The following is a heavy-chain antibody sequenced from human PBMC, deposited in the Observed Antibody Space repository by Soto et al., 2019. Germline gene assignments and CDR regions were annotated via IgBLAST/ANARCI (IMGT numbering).Heavy chain of an antibody. CDR2: MNPNSGNT. CDR1: GYTFTSYD. V-gene: IGHV1-8*01. D-gene: IGHD4-17*01. J-gene: IGHJ6*03. CDR3: ARGETMRDDYGDYYYYYMDV. Sequence: GASVKVSCKASGYTFTSYDINWVRQATGQGLEWMGWMNPNSGNTGYAQKFQGRVTMTRNTSISTAYMELSSLRSEDTAVYYCARGETMRDDYGDYYYYYMDVWGKGTTVTVSS.